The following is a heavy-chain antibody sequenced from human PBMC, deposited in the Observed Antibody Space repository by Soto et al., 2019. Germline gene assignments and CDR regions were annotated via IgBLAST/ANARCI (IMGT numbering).Heavy chain of an antibody. CDR3: ARDWYGTQTVCYNVFDP. CDR2: ISTSNGKT. D-gene: IGHD2-8*01. J-gene: IGHJ5*02. V-gene: IGHV1-18*01. Sequence: ASVKVSCKASGYSFTKFGISWVRQGPGQGPEWMGWISTSNGKTNYAQKFQGRVIVTTDTSTSTAYMELRSLRSDDTAVYYCARDWYGTQTVCYNVFDPWGKGTPVTVSS. CDR1: GYSFTKFG.